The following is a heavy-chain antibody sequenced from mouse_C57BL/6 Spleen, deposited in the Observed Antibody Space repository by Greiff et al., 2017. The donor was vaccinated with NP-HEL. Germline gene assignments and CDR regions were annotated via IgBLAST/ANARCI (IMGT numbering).Heavy chain of an antibody. CDR2: IRNKANGYTT. Sequence: EVKLVESGGGLVQPGGSLSLSCAASGFTFTDYCMSWVRQPPGKALEWLGFIRNKANGYTTEYSASVKGRFTISRDNSQSILYLQMNALRAEDSATYYCARYDYDWFAYWGQGTLVTVSA. CDR3: ARYDYDWFAY. V-gene: IGHV7-3*01. CDR1: GFTFTDYC. D-gene: IGHD2-4*01. J-gene: IGHJ3*01.